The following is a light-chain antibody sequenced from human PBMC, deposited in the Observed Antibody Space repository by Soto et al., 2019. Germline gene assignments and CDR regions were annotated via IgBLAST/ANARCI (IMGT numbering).Light chain of an antibody. CDR1: QDISNF. Sequence: DIQMTQSPSSLSASVGDRVTITCRASQDISNFLAWYQHKPGEVPKLLIFAAFTLHPGVPSRFSGSGSGTDFTPTISSLQPEDVATYYCQKYNSAPQTFGQGTKVDIK. J-gene: IGKJ1*01. CDR3: QKYNSAPQT. V-gene: IGKV1-27*01. CDR2: AAF.